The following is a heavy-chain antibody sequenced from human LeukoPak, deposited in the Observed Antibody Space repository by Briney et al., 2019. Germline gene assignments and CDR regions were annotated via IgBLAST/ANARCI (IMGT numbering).Heavy chain of an antibody. CDR3: ARVRGGDGYFDY. D-gene: IGHD5-24*01. CDR1: GASITASRSY. J-gene: IGHJ4*02. CDR2: VDYTGVT. Sequence: NPSETLSLTCTVSGASITASRSYGAWIRQAPGKGLEWIGSVDYTGVTYYNPALQSRVTISVDTSKNTFSLRLTSVTAADTAVYYCARVRGGDGYFDYWGQGARVTVS. V-gene: IGHV4-39*07.